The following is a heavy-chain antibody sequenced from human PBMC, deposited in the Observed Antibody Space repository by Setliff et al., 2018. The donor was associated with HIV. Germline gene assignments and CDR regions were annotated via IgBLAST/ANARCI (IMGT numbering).Heavy chain of an antibody. J-gene: IGHJ4*02. CDR1: GFTFSSYN. CDR3: ATSCSSTSCYCR. CDR2: ISSSSSYI. Sequence: PGGSLRLSCAASGFTFSSYNMNWVRQAPGKGLEWVSSISSSSSYIYYADSVKGRFSISRDNAKNSLYLQLNSLRAEDTAVYYCATSCSSTSCYCRWDQGTLVTVSS. V-gene: IGHV3-21*01. D-gene: IGHD2-2*01.